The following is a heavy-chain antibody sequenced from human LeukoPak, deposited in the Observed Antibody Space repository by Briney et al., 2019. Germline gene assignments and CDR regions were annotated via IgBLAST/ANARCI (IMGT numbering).Heavy chain of an antibody. CDR2: ISSLSNYI. J-gene: IGHJ4*02. Sequence: GGSLRLSCAASEFTFSSYNMNWVRQAPGKGLEWVSSISSLSNYIYYADSVKGRFTISRDNAKNSLYLQMNSLRAEDTALYYCARGGENSGFDYRGQGTLVIVSS. CDR3: ARGGENSGFDY. V-gene: IGHV3-21*01. D-gene: IGHD6-19*01. CDR1: EFTFSSYN.